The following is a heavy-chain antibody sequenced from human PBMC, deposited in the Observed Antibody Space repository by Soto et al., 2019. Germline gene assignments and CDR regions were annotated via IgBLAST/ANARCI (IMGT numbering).Heavy chain of an antibody. CDR3: ARDDDRPDNGLDM. CDR1: GFTFSNYG. D-gene: IGHD2-8*01. J-gene: IGHJ3*02. CDR2: ILNDGSDQ. V-gene: IGHV3-33*05. Sequence: QVQLVESGGGVVQLGRSLRLSCAASGFTFSNYGMHWVRQAPGKGLEWLAVILNDGSDQNYGDSVKGRFTISRDNSKNTLYLQINSLRVEDTAVYYCARDDDRPDNGLDMWGQGTKVTVSS.